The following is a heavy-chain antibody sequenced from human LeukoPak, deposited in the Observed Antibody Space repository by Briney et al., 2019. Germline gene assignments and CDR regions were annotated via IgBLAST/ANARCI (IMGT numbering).Heavy chain of an antibody. V-gene: IGHV4-34*01. CDR3: ARVRVGYSYGSAPDY. CDR1: GGSFSGYY. Sequence: SETLSLTCAVYGGSFSGYYWSWICQPPGKGLEWIGEINHSGSTNYNPSLKSRVTISVDTSKNQFSLKLSSVTAADTAVYYCARVRVGYSYGSAPDYWGQGTLVTVSS. J-gene: IGHJ4*02. D-gene: IGHD5-18*01. CDR2: INHSGST.